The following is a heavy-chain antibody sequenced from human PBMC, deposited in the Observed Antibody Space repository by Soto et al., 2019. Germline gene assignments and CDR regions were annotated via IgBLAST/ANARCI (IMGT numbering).Heavy chain of an antibody. CDR2: INPSGGST. D-gene: IGHD6-13*01. CDR1: GYTFTSYY. CDR3: ARDIKDGPGVYYFDY. Sequence: GASVKVSCKASGYTFTSYYMHWVRQAPGQGLEWMGIINPSGGSTSYAQKFQGRVTMTRDTSTSTVYMELSSLRSEDTAVYYCARDIKDGPGVYYFDYWGQGTLVTVSS. V-gene: IGHV1-46*03. J-gene: IGHJ4*02.